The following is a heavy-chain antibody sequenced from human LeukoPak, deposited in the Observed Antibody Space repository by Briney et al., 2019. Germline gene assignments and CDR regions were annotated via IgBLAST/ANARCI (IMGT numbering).Heavy chain of an antibody. V-gene: IGHV3-43*02. CDR1: GFTFSSYE. D-gene: IGHD5-24*01. Sequence: GGSLRLSCAASGFTFSSYEMHWVRQAPGKGLEWVSLISGDGGSTYYADSVKGRFTISRDNSKNSLYLQMNSLRTEDTALYYCAKDINQDGSKWGQGTLVTVSS. J-gene: IGHJ4*02. CDR2: ISGDGGST. CDR3: AKDINQDGSK.